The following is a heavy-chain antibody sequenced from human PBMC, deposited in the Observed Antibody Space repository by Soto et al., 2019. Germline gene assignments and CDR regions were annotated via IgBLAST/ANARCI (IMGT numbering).Heavy chain of an antibody. J-gene: IGHJ4*02. CDR1: GGSISSGDYY. CDR2: IYFSGST. V-gene: IGHV4-30-4*01. D-gene: IGHD1-26*01. Sequence: QVQLQESGPGLVKPSQTLSLTCTVSGGSISSGDYYWSWIRQPPGKGLEWIGYIYFSGSTYYNPSLXXRXTXXVDTSKNQFSLKLRFVTAADTAMYYCARGGSYVDCWGQGTLVTVSS. CDR3: ARGGSYVDC.